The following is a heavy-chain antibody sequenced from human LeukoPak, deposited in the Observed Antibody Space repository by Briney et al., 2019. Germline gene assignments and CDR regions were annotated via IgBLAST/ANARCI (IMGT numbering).Heavy chain of an antibody. CDR3: GRDYGGNARFDP. CDR1: GGTFSSYT. CDR2: IIPILGIA. J-gene: IGHJ5*02. V-gene: IGHV1-69*04. D-gene: IGHD4-23*01. Sequence: ASVKVSRKASGGTFSSYTISWVRQAPGQGLEWMGRIIPILGIANYAQKFQGRVTITADKSTSTAYMELSSLRSEDTAVYYCGRDYGGNARFDPWGQGTLVTVSS.